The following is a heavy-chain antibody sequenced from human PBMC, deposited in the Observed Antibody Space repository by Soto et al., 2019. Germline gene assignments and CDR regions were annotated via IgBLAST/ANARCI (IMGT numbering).Heavy chain of an antibody. D-gene: IGHD4-17*01. Sequence: EVQVVEAGGALVEPGGSLRLLCAASGFTFSDHYMDWVRQAPGKGLEWVGRSRDRANSYTTEYAASVKGRFTISRDDSKNSVYLQMNGLKTEDTAVYYCTRVLGYGVNLKVSDYWGQGTLVTVSS. J-gene: IGHJ4*02. CDR1: GFTFSDHY. CDR2: SRDRANSYTT. CDR3: TRVLGYGVNLKVSDY. V-gene: IGHV3-72*01.